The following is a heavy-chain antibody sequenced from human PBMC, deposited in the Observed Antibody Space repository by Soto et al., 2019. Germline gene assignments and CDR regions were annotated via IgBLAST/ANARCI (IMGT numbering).Heavy chain of an antibody. D-gene: IGHD6-19*01. V-gene: IGHV4-34*01. Sequence: PSETLSLTCAVYGGSFSGYYWSWIRQPPGKGLEWIGYINHSGSTNYNPSLKSRVTISVDTSKNQFSLKLSSVTAADTVVYYCARGLAEGIAVANPVQHWGQGTLVTVSS. J-gene: IGHJ1*01. CDR3: ARGLAEGIAVANPVQH. CDR2: INHSGST. CDR1: GGSFSGYY.